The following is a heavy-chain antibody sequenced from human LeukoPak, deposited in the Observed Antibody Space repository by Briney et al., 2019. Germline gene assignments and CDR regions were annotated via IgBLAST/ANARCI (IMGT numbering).Heavy chain of an antibody. CDR2: ISYDGKNY. CDR3: AKVVSTGYDNYFDY. V-gene: IGHV3-30*18. D-gene: IGHD5-12*01. CDR1: GFTFSNYG. J-gene: IGHJ4*02. Sequence: PGRSLRLSCAASGFTFSNYGMHWIRQAPGKGLEWMALISYDGKNYNYADSEKGRFTISRDNSKNTLYLQMNSLRPEDTAVYYCAKVVSTGYDNYFDYWGQGTLVTVSS.